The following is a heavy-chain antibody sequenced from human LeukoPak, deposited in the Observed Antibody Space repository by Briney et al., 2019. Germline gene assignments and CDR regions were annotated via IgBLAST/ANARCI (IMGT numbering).Heavy chain of an antibody. D-gene: IGHD4-11*01. J-gene: IGHJ5*02. Sequence: SETLSLTCAVSGGSFSGYWWCWIRQSPGPGLEWIGEISQNGKTNYNPSIESRVTISLDTSKKQFSLPLSSVTAADTAVYYCARTDYSLPWGQGTPVTVSS. CDR1: GGSFSGYW. CDR3: ARTDYSLP. CDR2: ISQNGKT. V-gene: IGHV4-34*01.